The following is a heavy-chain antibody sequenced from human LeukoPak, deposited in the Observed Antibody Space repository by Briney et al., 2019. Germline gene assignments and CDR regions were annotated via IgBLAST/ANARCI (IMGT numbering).Heavy chain of an antibody. CDR3: ARGFYYDSSGYSPRMDV. CDR1: GYTFTGYY. J-gene: IGHJ6*03. D-gene: IGHD3-22*01. CDR2: INPNSGGT. V-gene: IGHV1-2*02. Sequence: ASVKVSCKASGYTFTGYYMHWVRQAPGQGLEWMGWINPNSGGTNYAQKFQGRVTMTRDTSISTAYMELSRLRSDDTAVYYWARGFYYDSSGYSPRMDVWAKGTTVTVSS.